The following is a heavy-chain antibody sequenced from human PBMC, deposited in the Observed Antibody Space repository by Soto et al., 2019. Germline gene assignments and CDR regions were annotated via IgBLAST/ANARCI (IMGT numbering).Heavy chain of an antibody. V-gene: IGHV1-18*04. CDR3: ARQSSSRRITIFGVVIRTEELDY. D-gene: IGHD3-3*01. J-gene: IGHJ4*02. CDR2: ISAYNGNT. Sequence: GASVKVSCKASGYTFTSYGISWVRQAPGQGLEWMGWISAYNGNTNYAQKLQGRVTMTTDTSTSTAYMELRSLRSDDTAVYYCARQSSSRRITIFGVVIRTEELDYWGQGXLVTVYS. CDR1: GYTFTSYG.